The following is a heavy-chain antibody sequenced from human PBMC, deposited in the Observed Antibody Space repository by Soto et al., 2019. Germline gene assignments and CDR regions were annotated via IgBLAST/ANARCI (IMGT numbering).Heavy chain of an antibody. J-gene: IGHJ4*02. D-gene: IGHD1-26*01. CDR3: ARDYTGSYF. CDR2: TRSKTYSFAT. V-gene: IGHV3-73*02. Sequence: EVQLVESGGDLVQPGGSLTLSCATSGFTFSGSTIHWVRKAAGKGLEWVGRTRSKTYSFATAYAASVKGRFTISRDESQSTAYLQMNSLKTEDTAVYYCARDYTGSYFWGQGTQVTVSS. CDR1: GFTFSGST.